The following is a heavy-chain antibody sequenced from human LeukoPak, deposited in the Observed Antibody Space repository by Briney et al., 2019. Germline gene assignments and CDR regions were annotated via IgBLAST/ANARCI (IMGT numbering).Heavy chain of an antibody. J-gene: IGHJ6*02. Sequence: GGSLRLSCAASGFTFGSYAMSWVRQAPGKGLEWVSAISGSGGSTYYADSVKGRFTISRDNSKNTLYLQMNSLRAEDTAVYYCANTEEWELQDYYYGMDVWGQGTTVTVSS. CDR2: ISGSGGST. D-gene: IGHD1-26*01. CDR1: GFTFGSYA. CDR3: ANTEEWELQDYYYGMDV. V-gene: IGHV3-23*01.